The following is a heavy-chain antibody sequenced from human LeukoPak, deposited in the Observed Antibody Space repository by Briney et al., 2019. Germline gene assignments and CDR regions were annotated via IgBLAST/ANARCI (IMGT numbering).Heavy chain of an antibody. D-gene: IGHD3-22*01. Sequence: GGSLRLSCAASGFTVSSNYMSWVRQAPGKGLEWVSVIYSGGNTYYGDSVKGRFTISRDNSKNTLYLQMNSLKTEDTAVYYCTRVGTNYYDSSGLFDYWGQGTLVTVSS. J-gene: IGHJ4*02. CDR1: GFTVSSNY. CDR3: TRVGTNYYDSSGLFDY. V-gene: IGHV3-53*01. CDR2: IYSGGNT.